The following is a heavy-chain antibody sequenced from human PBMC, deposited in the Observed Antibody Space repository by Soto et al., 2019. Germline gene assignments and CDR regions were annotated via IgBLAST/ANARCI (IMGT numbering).Heavy chain of an antibody. J-gene: IGHJ2*01. D-gene: IGHD4-17*01. Sequence: QVQLVESGGGVVQPGRSLRLSCAASGFTFSSYAMHWVRQAPGKGLEWVAVISYDGSNKYYADSVKGRFTISRDNSKNTLYLQMNRLRAEDTAVYYCARPLWRDDYDGGYFDRWGRGTLVTVSS. CDR2: ISYDGSNK. V-gene: IGHV3-30-3*01. CDR3: ARPLWRDDYDGGYFDR. CDR1: GFTFSSYA.